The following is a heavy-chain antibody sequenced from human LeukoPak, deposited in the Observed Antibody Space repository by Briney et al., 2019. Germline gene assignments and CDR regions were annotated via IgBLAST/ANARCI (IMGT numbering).Heavy chain of an antibody. Sequence: ASETLSLTCTVSGGSISSSSYYWGWIRQPPGKGLEWIGEINHSGSTNYNPSLKSRVTISVDTSKNQFSLKLSSVTAADTAVYYCALWTGYSYGYDAFDIWGQGTMVTVSS. J-gene: IGHJ3*02. CDR1: GGSISSSSYY. D-gene: IGHD5-18*01. CDR3: ALWTGYSYGYDAFDI. V-gene: IGHV4-39*07. CDR2: INHSGST.